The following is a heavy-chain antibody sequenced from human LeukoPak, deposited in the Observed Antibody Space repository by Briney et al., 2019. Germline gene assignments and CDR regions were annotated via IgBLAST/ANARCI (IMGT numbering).Heavy chain of an antibody. CDR3: ATPSQEGPGYYYYGMDV. CDR2: FDPEDGET. CDR1: GNTLTELS. V-gene: IGHV1-24*01. Sequence: ASVKVSCKVSGNTLTELSMHWVRQAPGKGLEWMGRFDPEDGETIYAQKFQGRVAMTEDTSTDTAYMELSSLRSEDTAVYYCATPSQEGPGYYYYGMDVWGQGTMVTVSS. D-gene: IGHD1-14*01. J-gene: IGHJ6*02.